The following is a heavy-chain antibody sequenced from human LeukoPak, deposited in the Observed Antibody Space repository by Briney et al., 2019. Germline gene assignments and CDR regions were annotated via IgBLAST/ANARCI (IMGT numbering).Heavy chain of an antibody. CDR2: INQDGSVE. CDR1: GFTISNYW. Sequence: GGSLRLSCAASGFTISNYWMNWVRQAPGEGLEWVANINQDGSVEHYVDSVKGRFTISRDNAKNSLYLQMNTLRAEDTAVYYCARDCCASGSHDYWGQGALVTVSS. V-gene: IGHV3-7*04. D-gene: IGHD3-10*01. CDR3: ARDCCASGSHDY. J-gene: IGHJ4*02.